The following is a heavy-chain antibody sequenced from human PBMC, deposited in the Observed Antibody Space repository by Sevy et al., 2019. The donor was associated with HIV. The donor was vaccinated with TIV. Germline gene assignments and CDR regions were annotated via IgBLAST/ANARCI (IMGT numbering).Heavy chain of an antibody. CDR1: GGTFSSYA. J-gene: IGHJ5*02. Sequence: ASVKVSCKASGGTFSSYAISWVRQAPGQGLEWMGGIIPIFGTANYAQKFQGRVTITADKSTSTAYMELSSLRSEDTALYYCATKANYDILTGVFDPWGQGTLVTVSS. CDR3: ATKANYDILTGVFDP. CDR2: IIPIFGTA. V-gene: IGHV1-69*06. D-gene: IGHD3-9*01.